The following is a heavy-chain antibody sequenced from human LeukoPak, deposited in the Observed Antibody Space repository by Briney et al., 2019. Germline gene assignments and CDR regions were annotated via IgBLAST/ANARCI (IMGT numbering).Heavy chain of an antibody. D-gene: IGHD2-21*02. V-gene: IGHV4-59*01. CDR1: GGSISSYY. J-gene: IGHJ4*02. Sequence: SKTLSLTCTVSGGSISSYYWSWIRQPPGKGLEWIGYIYYSGSTNYNPSLKSRVTISVDTSKNQFSLKLSSVTAADTAVYYCAREVTPYLGFDYWGQGTLVTVSS. CDR2: IYYSGST. CDR3: AREVTPYLGFDY.